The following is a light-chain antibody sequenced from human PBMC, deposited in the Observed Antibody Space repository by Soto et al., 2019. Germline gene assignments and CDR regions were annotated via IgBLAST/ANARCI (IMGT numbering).Light chain of an antibody. CDR3: QQYNNWPET. CDR1: QSVGSN. CDR2: GAS. V-gene: IGKV3-15*01. J-gene: IGKJ2*01. Sequence: IVMTQSPATLSVSPGERATLSCRASQSVGSNLAWYQQNPGQASRLLIYGASTRANGIPARFSGSGSGTEFTLTISSLQSEDCALYYCQQYNNWPETFSQGTKLEIK.